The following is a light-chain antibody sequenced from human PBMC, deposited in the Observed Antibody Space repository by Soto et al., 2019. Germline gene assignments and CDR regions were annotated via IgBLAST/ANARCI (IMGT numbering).Light chain of an antibody. CDR2: AAS. CDR1: QTISKY. J-gene: IGKJ1*01. Sequence: DIQMTQSPSSLSASVGDRVTITCLASQTISKYLNWYQHKPGKGPKLLIYAASTLQSGVPSRFSGSGSGTDFTLTISSLQPEDVATYYCQQSNSIPPWTFGQGTKVDI. CDR3: QQSNSIPPWT. V-gene: IGKV1-39*01.